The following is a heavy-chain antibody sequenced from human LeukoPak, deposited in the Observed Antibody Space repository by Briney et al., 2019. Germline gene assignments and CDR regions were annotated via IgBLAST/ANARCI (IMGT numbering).Heavy chain of an antibody. CDR2: IYYSGST. CDR3: ARALSSAWPNWFDP. J-gene: IGHJ5*02. CDR1: GGSISSYY. D-gene: IGHD6-19*01. Sequence: SETLSLTCTVSGGSISSYYWSWIRQPPGKGLERIGYIYYSGSTNYNPSLKSRVTISVDTSKKQFSLKLSSVTAADTAVYYCARALSSAWPNWFDPWGQGTLVTVSP. V-gene: IGHV4-59*01.